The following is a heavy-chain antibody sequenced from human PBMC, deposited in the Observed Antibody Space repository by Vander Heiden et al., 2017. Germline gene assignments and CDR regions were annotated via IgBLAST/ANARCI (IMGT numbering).Heavy chain of an antibody. CDR1: GVTFTNAW. CDR3: TTGGSYSAFDI. Sequence: EVQLVASGGGLVKPGGSLRLSCAGSGVTFTNAWMNWVRQGPGKGLEWVGRIKSKAEGGATDYAAPVKGRFTIARDDSENTVYLQMNSLKSEDTAVYYCTTGGSYSAFDIWGQGTMVTVSS. J-gene: IGHJ3*02. CDR2: IKSKAEGGAT. D-gene: IGHD1-26*01. V-gene: IGHV3-15*07.